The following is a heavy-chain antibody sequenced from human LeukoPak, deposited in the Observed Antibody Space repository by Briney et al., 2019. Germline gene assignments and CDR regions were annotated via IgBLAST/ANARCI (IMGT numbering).Heavy chain of an antibody. CDR3: ARGYYDFWSGDEVRYWFDP. CDR2: TYYRSKWYN. CDR1: GDSVSSNSAA. D-gene: IGHD3-3*01. Sequence: PSQTLSLTCAISGDSVSSNSAAWNWIRQSPSRGLEWLGRTYYRSKWYNDYAVSVKSRITINPDTSKNQFSLQLNSVTPEDTAVYYCARGYYDFWSGDEVRYWFDPWGQGTLVTVSS. V-gene: IGHV6-1*01. J-gene: IGHJ5*02.